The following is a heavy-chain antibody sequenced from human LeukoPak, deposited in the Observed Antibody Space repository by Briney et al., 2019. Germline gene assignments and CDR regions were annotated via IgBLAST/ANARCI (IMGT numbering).Heavy chain of an antibody. D-gene: IGHD6-6*01. CDR2: ISFDGSNK. CDR3: ARGSSSSDAFDI. J-gene: IGHJ3*02. V-gene: IGHV3-30*04. CDR1: GFTFRSHA. Sequence: GGSLRLSCAASGFTFRSHAMHWARQAPGKGLEWVALISFDGSNKKYAASVKGRFSISRDNSDNTLYLQMNSLRAEGTAVYYCARGSSSSDAFDIWGQGTMVTVSS.